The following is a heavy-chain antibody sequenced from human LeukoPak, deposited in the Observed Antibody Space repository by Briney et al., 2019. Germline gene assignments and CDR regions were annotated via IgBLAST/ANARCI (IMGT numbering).Heavy chain of an antibody. D-gene: IGHD2-8*01. J-gene: IGHJ5*02. CDR1: GFTFSDSA. V-gene: IGHV3-73*01. CDR2: IRDKGYGHAT. CDR3: TTPNEGNWFDP. Sequence: GGSLRLSCAASGFTFSDSAIHWVRQASGKGLEWVGRIRDKGYGHATAYAASVKGRFTLSRDDSKNTAYLQMNSLKTEDTALYYCTTPNEGNWFDPWGQGTLVTVSS.